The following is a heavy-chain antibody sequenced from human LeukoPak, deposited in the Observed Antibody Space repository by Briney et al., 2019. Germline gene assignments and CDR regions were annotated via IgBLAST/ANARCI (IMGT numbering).Heavy chain of an antibody. CDR3: AKDLVGSSSRDY. Sequence: GGSLRLSCAASGFPFSSYAMTWVRQAPGKGLEWVSAISGSGGSTYYADSVKGRFTISRDNSKNTLYLQMNSLRAEDTAVYYCAKDLVGSSSRDYWGQGTLVTVSS. V-gene: IGHV3-23*01. CDR2: ISGSGGST. J-gene: IGHJ4*02. CDR1: GFPFSSYA. D-gene: IGHD6-13*01.